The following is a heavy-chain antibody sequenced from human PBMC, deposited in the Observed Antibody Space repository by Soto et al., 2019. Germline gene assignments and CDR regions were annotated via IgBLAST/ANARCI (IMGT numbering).Heavy chain of an antibody. J-gene: IGHJ5*02. CDR3: ARDVRNPPSYDSSGYQKNWFDP. CDR2: ISAYNGNT. D-gene: IGHD3-22*01. CDR1: GYTFTSYG. V-gene: IGHV1-18*04. Sequence: VASVKVSCKASGYTFTSYGISWVRQAPGQGLEGMGWISAYNGNTNYAQKLQGRVTMTTETSTSTAYKELRSLRSDDTTVYYCARDVRNPPSYDSSGYQKNWFDPWGQGTLVTVSS.